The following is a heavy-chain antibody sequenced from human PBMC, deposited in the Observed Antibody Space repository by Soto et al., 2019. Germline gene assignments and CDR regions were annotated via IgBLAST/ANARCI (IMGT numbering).Heavy chain of an antibody. CDR1: GFTFSSYG. CDR3: AREREGFDS. CDR2: IWYDGSNK. J-gene: IGHJ4*02. V-gene: IGHV3-33*01. Sequence: QVQLVESGGGVVQPGRSLRLSCAASGFTFSSYGMHWVRQAPGKGLEWVAVIWYDGSNKYYADSVKGRFTISRDNSKNTLYLKMNSLRAEDTAVFYCAREREGFDSGGQGPLVTVSS.